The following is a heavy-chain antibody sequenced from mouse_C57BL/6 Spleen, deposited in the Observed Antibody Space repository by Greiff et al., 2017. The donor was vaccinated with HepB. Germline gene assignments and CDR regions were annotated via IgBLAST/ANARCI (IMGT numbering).Heavy chain of an antibody. V-gene: IGHV1-82*01. CDR2: IYPGDGDT. CDR1: GYAFSSSW. Sequence: VKLQQSGPELVKPGASVKISCKASGYAFSSSWMNWVKQRPGKGLEWIGRIYPGDGDTNYNGKFKGKATLTADKSSSTAYMQLSSLTSEDSAVYFCARFVITTVVAPFDYWGQGTTLTVSS. D-gene: IGHD1-1*01. CDR3: ARFVITTVVAPFDY. J-gene: IGHJ2*01.